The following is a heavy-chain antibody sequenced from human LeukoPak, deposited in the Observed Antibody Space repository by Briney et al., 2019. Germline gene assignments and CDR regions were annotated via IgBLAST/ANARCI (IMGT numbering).Heavy chain of an antibody. Sequence: GGSLRLSCVVSGFTFSSYGMHWVRQAPGKGLEWVAFMTYDGSKRPYADSVKGRFTISRDNSKNTLYLQMDGLRPEDTAVYYCAKNRRIFGRTLQRHYMDVWGKGTTVAVSS. CDR3: AKNRRIFGRTLQRHYMDV. CDR2: MTYDGSKR. D-gene: IGHD3-3*01. V-gene: IGHV3-30*02. J-gene: IGHJ6*03. CDR1: GFTFSSYG.